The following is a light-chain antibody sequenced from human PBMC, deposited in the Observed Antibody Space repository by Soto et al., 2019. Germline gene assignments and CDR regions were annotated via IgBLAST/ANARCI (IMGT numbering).Light chain of an antibody. J-gene: IGKJ5*01. Sequence: EIVLTHSPGTLSLSPWEIATLSCRASQTIKNNYLAWFQQKPGQAPRLLIYGASSRATGIPDRFSGIGSGTDFTLTISRLEPEDFAVYHCQQYGRSITFSQGTRLEIK. CDR2: GAS. CDR3: QQYGRSIT. CDR1: QTIKNNY. V-gene: IGKV3-20*01.